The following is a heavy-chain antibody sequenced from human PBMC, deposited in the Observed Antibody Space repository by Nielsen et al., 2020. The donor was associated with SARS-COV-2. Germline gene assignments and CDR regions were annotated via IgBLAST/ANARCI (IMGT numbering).Heavy chain of an antibody. CDR3: TTGTGEFIEEFDY. CDR1: GFTFSNAW. Sequence: GESLKISCAASGFTFSNAWMSWVRQAPGKGLEWVGRIKSKTDGGTTDYAAPVKGRFTISRDDSKNTLYLQMNSLKTEDTAVYYCTTGTGEFIEEFDYWGQGTLVTVSS. CDR2: IKSKTDGGTT. V-gene: IGHV3-15*01. J-gene: IGHJ4*02. D-gene: IGHD7-27*01.